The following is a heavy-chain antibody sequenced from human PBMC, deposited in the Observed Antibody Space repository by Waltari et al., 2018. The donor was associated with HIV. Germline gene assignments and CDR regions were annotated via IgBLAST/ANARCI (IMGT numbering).Heavy chain of an antibody. CDR2: ISYDGSDK. CDR1: GFIFNNYI. V-gene: IGHV3-30*04. CDR3: AREAVTTNYYFDN. J-gene: IGHJ4*02. Sequence: VQLVEAGGGVVQPGRSLRLSCTGSGFIFNNYILNWVRQAPGKGLEWIALISYDGSDKDYADSLRGRFTISRDNSKNTLFLQMDSLRIEDTALYYCAREAVTTNYYFDNWGQGTLVTVSS. D-gene: IGHD1-1*01.